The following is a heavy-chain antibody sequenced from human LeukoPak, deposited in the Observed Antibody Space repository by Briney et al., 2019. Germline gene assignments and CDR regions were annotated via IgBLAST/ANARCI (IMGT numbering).Heavy chain of an antibody. CDR2: IYNSGST. CDR3: ARRPRDWRKGGAFDI. Sequence: SETLSLTCTVSGGSISSYYWSWIRQPPGKGLEWIGYIYNSGSTNYNPSLKSRVTISVETSKNQFSLKLSSVTAADTAVYYCARRPRDWRKGGAFDIWGQGTMVTVSS. D-gene: IGHD2-21*01. CDR1: GGSISSYY. J-gene: IGHJ3*02. V-gene: IGHV4-59*08.